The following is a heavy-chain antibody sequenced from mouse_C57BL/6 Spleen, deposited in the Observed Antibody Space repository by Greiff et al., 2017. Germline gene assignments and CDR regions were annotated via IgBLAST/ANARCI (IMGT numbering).Heavy chain of an antibody. CDR2: INPSNGGT. V-gene: IGHV1-53*01. CDR1: GYTFTSYW. D-gene: IGHD2-5*01. J-gene: IGHJ4*01. Sequence: QVQLQQPGTELVKPGASVKLSCKASGYTFTSYWMHWVKQRPGQGLAWIGNINPSNGGTNYNEKFKSKATLTVDKSSSTAYMQLSSLTSEDSAVYYCASSNYVEGGAMDYWGQGTSVTVSS. CDR3: ASSNYVEGGAMDY.